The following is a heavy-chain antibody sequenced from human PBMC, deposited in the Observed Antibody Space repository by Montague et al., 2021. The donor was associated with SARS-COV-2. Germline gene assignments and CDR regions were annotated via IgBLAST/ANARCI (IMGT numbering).Heavy chain of an antibody. Sequence: LRLSCAASGFTFSSYEMNWVRQSPGKGLEWIGYVHYTGSTEYNPSLKTRVTLSLDTPRNHFSLKLRSVTAADTAVYYCARAQNTCFIANCVNYFEVWGLGALVTVSS. CDR3: ARAQNTCFIANCVNYFEV. CDR2: VHYTGST. V-gene: IGHV4-59*01. CDR1: GFTFSSYE. D-gene: IGHD1-1*01. J-gene: IGHJ4*02.